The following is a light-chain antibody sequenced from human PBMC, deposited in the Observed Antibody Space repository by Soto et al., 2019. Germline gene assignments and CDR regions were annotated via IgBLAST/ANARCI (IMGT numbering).Light chain of an antibody. CDR2: GAS. Sequence: ETVMTQSPATLSVSPGDRVTLSCRASQTIHTNLAWFQQKPGQAPKLLIYGASTRDTGVPARFTGSGSGTEFTLTISSLQSEDFAVYFGQQYNNWPPWTFGQGTKVEI. CDR3: QQYNNWPPWT. J-gene: IGKJ1*01. V-gene: IGKV3-15*01. CDR1: QTIHTN.